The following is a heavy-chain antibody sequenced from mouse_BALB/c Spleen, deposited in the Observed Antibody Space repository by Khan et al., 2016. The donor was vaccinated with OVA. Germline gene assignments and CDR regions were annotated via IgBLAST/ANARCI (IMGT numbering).Heavy chain of an antibody. CDR1: GFTFSNYA. CDR2: ISSGDST. CDR3: ARDYWFAY. J-gene: IGHJ3*01. V-gene: IGHV5-6-5*01. Sequence: EVELVESGGGLVKPGGSLKLSRAASGFTFSNYAMSWVRQSPEKRLVWVASISSGDSTYYPDSVKGRFTISRDNARNILYLQMSSLRSEDTAMYYCARDYWFAYWGQGTLVTVSA.